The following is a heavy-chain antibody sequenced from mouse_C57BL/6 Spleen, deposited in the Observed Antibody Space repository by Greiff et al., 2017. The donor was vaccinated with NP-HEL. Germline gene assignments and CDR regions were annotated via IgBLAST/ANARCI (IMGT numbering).Heavy chain of an antibody. V-gene: IGHV1-64*01. Sequence: QVQLQQPGAELVKPGASVKLSCKASGYTFTSYWMHWVKQRPGQGLEWIGMIHPTSGSTNYNEKFKSKATLTVDKSSSTAYMQLSSLTSEDSAVYYCAHYDGYYKAMDYWGQGTSVTVSS. D-gene: IGHD2-3*01. CDR3: AHYDGYYKAMDY. J-gene: IGHJ4*01. CDR1: GYTFTSYW. CDR2: IHPTSGST.